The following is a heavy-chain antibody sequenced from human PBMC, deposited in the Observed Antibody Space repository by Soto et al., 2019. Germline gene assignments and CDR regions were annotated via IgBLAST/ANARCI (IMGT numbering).Heavy chain of an antibody. J-gene: IGHJ4*02. Sequence: ASVKVSCKASGYTFTSYGISWVRQALGQGLEWMGWISAYNGNTNYAQKLQGGVTMTTDTSTSTAYMELRSLRSDDTAVYYCADGVGYIGGGPAAVNCFDYWGQGTLVTVSS. CDR2: ISAYNGNT. D-gene: IGHD2-2*01. CDR1: GYTFTSYG. V-gene: IGHV1-18*01. CDR3: ADGVGYIGGGPAAVNCFDY.